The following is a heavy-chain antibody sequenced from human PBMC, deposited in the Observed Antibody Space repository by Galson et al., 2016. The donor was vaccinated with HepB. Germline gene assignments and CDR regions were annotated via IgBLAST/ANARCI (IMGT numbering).Heavy chain of an antibody. CDR2: TYYRAKWYN. CDR3: AREYSTGYYERFLAKRARRGFDY. D-gene: IGHD6-19*01. J-gene: IGHJ4*02. V-gene: IGHV6-1*01. CDR1: GDSVSSHSAA. Sequence: CAISGDSVSSHSAAWNWIRQSPSRGLGWLGRTYYRAKWYNDYAVSVKSRITINVDTSKNQFSPQLNSVTPEDTAVYYCAREYSTGYYERFLAKRARRGFDYWGQGTLVTVSS.